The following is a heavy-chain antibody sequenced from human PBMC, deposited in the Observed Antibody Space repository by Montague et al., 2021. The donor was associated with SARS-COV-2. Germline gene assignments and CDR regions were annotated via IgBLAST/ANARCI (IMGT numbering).Heavy chain of an antibody. CDR2: IYYSGST. V-gene: IGHV4-59*01. D-gene: IGHD3-3*01. CDR1: VASISSYY. J-gene: IGHJ5*02. Sequence: SETLSLTCTRPVASISSYYWSLIRQYPGKQRQWLGYIYYSGSTDYNPSLKSRVTMSVDTSKNQLSLRLNSVTTAATAVYFCARAGGFYDYWSGYSSSAGFFDPWGQGILVTVSS. CDR3: ARAGGFYDYWSGYSSSAGFFDP.